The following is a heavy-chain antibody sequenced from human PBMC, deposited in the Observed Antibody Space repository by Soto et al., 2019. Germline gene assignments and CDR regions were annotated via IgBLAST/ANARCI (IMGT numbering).Heavy chain of an antibody. Sequence: SVGSLRLSCAASGFTFSSYAMSWVRQSPGKGLEWVSAISGSGGSTYYADSVKGRFTISRDNSKNTLYLQMNSLRAEDTAVYYCAKDPLGLGHYFDYWGQGTLVTVSS. CDR2: ISGSGGST. V-gene: IGHV3-23*01. J-gene: IGHJ4*02. CDR1: GFTFSSYA. CDR3: AKDPLGLGHYFDY. D-gene: IGHD6-19*01.